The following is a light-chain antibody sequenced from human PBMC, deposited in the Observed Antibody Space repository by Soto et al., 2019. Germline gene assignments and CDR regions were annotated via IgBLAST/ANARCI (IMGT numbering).Light chain of an antibody. CDR2: ENN. J-gene: IGLJ2*01. CDR3: GTWDSSLSAVV. V-gene: IGLV1-51*02. CDR1: SSNIGNNY. Sequence: QSVLTQPPSVSAAPVQTVTISCSGSSSNIGNNYVSWYQQLPGTAPKLLIYENNKRPSGIPDRFSGSKSGTSATLGITGLQTGDEADYYCGTWDSSLSAVVFGGGTKLTVL.